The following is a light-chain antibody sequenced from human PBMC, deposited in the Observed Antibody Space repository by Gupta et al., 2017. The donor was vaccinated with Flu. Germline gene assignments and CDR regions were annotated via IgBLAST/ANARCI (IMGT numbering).Light chain of an antibody. Sequence: QSALTQPASVSGSPGQSITTSCTGTSSDVGGYDYVAWYQQHPGKAPKLIIFQVSNRPSGVSNRFSGSKSGNTASLTISGLQAEDEADYYCSSYTSSITYVFGTGTKVAVL. J-gene: IGLJ1*01. V-gene: IGLV2-14*01. CDR3: SSYTSSITYV. CDR2: QVS. CDR1: SSDVGGYDY.